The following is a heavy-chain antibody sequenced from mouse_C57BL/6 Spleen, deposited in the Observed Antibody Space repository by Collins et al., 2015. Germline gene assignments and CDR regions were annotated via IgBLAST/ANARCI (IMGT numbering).Heavy chain of an antibody. CDR2: IWSGGST. J-gene: IGHJ4*01. V-gene: IGHV2-2*02. Sequence: QVQLKQSGPGLVQPSQSLSITCTVSGFSLTSYGVHWVRQSPGKGLEWLGVIWSGGSTDYNAAFISRLSISKDNSKSQVFLKMNSLQANDTAIYYCATLEITTWGYYAMDYWGQGTSVTVSS. CDR1: GFSLTSYG. D-gene: IGHD2-4*01. CDR3: ATLEITTWGYYAMDY.